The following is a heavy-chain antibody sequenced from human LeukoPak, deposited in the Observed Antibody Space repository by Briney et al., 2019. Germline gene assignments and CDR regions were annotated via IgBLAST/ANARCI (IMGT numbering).Heavy chain of an antibody. CDR3: ARGRATTVNPNGFHYYYYMDV. CDR1: GGSSSGYY. D-gene: IGHD4-17*01. V-gene: IGHV4-34*01. J-gene: IGHJ6*03. CDR2: INHSGST. Sequence: SETLSLTCAVYGGSSSGYYWSWIRQPPGKGLEWIGEINHSGSTNYNPSLKSRVTISVDTSKNQFSLKLSSVTAADTAVYYCARGRATTVNPNGFHYYYYMDVWGKGTTVTVSS.